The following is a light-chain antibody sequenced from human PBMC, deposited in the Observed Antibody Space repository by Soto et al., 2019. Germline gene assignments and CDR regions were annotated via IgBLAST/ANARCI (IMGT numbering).Light chain of an antibody. J-gene: IGLJ1*01. Sequence: QSALTQPASVSGSPGQSITVSCTGTSSEIGGYTYVSWYQQHPGKAPNLMIYDVSNRPSGVSNRFSGSKSGNTASLTISGLQAEDEADYYCSSYTSSSTYVFGTGTKLTVL. CDR1: SSEIGGYTY. V-gene: IGLV2-14*01. CDR2: DVS. CDR3: SSYTSSSTYV.